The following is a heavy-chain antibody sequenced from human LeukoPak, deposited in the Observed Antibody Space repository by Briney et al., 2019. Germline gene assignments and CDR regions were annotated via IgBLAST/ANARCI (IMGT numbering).Heavy chain of an antibody. CDR3: ARGMGYSYGHPQGAFDI. D-gene: IGHD5-18*01. Sequence: GASVKVSCKASGYSFTSYGFNWMRQAPGQGLEWMGWISAYNGKTNYAHSLQGRVTVTADTSTSTAYMELRSLRSEDTAVYYCARGMGYSYGHPQGAFDIWGQGSMVTVSS. CDR2: ISAYNGKT. V-gene: IGHV1-18*01. J-gene: IGHJ3*02. CDR1: GYSFTSYG.